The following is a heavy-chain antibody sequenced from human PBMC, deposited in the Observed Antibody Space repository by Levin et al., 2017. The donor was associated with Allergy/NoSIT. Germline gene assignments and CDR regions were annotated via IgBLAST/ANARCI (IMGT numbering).Heavy chain of an antibody. V-gene: IGHV1-8*01. J-gene: IGHJ6*02. CDR3: ARVGDSSSWYSRVDLYYYYGMDV. Sequence: KISCKASGYTFTSYDINWVRQATGQGLEWMGWMNPNSGNTGYAQKFQGRVTMTRNTSISTAYMELSSLRSEDTAVYYCARVGDSSSWYSRVDLYYYYGMDVWGQGTTVTVSS. CDR1: GYTFTSYD. D-gene: IGHD6-13*01. CDR2: MNPNSGNT.